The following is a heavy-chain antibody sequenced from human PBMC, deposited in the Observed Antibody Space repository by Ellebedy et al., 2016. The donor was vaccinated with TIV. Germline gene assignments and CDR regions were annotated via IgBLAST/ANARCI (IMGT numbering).Heavy chain of an antibody. CDR2: ISYDGSNK. V-gene: IGHV3-30*04. J-gene: IGHJ4*02. CDR1: GFTFSSYA. CDR3: ARMDHRGSGWYFDY. Sequence: GGSLRLXCAASGFTFSSYAMHWVRQAPGKGLEWVAVISYDGSNKYYADSVKGRFTISRDNSKNTLYLQMNSLRAEDTAVYYCARMDHRGSGWYFDYWGQGTLVTVSS. D-gene: IGHD6-19*01.